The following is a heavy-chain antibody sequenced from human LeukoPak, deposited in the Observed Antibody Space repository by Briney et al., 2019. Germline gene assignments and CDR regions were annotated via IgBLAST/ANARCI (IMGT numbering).Heavy chain of an antibody. J-gene: IGHJ4*02. CDR2: IYYSGST. CDR3: ASMTTVVTAPFDY. CDR1: GGSISSGGYY. D-gene: IGHD4-23*01. Sequence: PSETLSLTCTVSGGSISSGGYYWSWIRQHPGKGLEWIGYIYYSGSTYYNPSLKSRVTISVDTSKNQFSLKLSSVTAADTAVYYCASMTTVVTAPFDYWGQGTLVTVSS. V-gene: IGHV4-31*03.